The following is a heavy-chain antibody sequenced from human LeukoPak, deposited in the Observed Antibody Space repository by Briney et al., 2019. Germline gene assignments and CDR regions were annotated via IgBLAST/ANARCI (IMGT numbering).Heavy chain of an antibody. D-gene: IGHD3-16*01. J-gene: IGHJ4*02. CDR3: AREVEVGIGAYNY. Sequence: PGGSLRLSCVASGFTFSSYYMSWVRQAPGKGLEWVAHLDPDGNDKYYVDSVKGRFTISRDNAKNSLYLQVNSLRAEATAVYYCAREVEVGIGAYNYWGQGTLVTASS. V-gene: IGHV3-7*01. CDR1: GFTFSSYY. CDR2: LDPDGNDK.